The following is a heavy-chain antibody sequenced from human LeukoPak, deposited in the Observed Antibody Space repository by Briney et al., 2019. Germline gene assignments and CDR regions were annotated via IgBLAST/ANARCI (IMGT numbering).Heavy chain of an antibody. CDR1: GGSFSGYY. D-gene: IGHD6-13*01. V-gene: IGHV4-34*01. CDR2: INHSGST. Sequence: SETLSLTCAVYGGSFSGYYWIWIRQPPGKGLEWIGEINHSGSTIYNPSLQSRVIISVDTPKKEFSLKLSSVTAADTAVYYCARLAAASAGPGWFDPWGQGTLVTFSS. CDR3: ARLAAASAGPGWFDP. J-gene: IGHJ5*02.